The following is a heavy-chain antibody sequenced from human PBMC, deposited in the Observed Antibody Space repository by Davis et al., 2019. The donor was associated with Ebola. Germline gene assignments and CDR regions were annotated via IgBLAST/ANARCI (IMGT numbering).Heavy chain of an antibody. J-gene: IGHJ4*02. CDR3: ARQDGGYSYGPYFDY. V-gene: IGHV4-39*01. CDR2: IYYSGST. D-gene: IGHD5-18*01. Sequence: MPGGSLRLSCTVSGGSISSSSYYWGWIRQPPGKGLEWIGSIYYSGSTNYNPSLKSRVTISVDTSKNQFSLKLSSVTAADTAVYYCARQDGGYSYGPYFDYWGQGTLVTVSS. CDR1: GGSISSSSYY.